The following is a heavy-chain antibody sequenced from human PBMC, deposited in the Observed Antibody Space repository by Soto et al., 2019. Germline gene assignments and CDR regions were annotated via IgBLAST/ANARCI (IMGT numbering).Heavy chain of an antibody. CDR1: GYSFTSYW. D-gene: IGHD2-2*01. CDR2: IDPSDSYT. Sequence: PGESLKISGKGSGYSFTSYWISWVRQMPGKGLEWMGRIDPSDSYTNYSPSFQGHVTISADKSISTAYLQWSSLKASDTAMYYCARHGVVPAARDDGYYYGMGVWGQGTTVTVSS. CDR3: ARHGVVPAARDDGYYYGMGV. J-gene: IGHJ6*02. V-gene: IGHV5-10-1*01.